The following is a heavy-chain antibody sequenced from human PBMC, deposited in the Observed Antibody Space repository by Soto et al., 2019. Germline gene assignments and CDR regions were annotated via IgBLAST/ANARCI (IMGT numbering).Heavy chain of an antibody. D-gene: IGHD3-22*01. Sequence: SETLSLTCTVSGGSINSSTFYWGWIRQPPGKGLEWIGSIYYSGSTYYNPSLKSRVTISVDTSKNQFSLRLSSVTAADTAVFYCARLMINDRSDYQSPDVDSYYPMDVWGQGTTVTVSS. CDR1: GGSINSSTFY. CDR2: IYYSGST. V-gene: IGHV4-39*01. CDR3: ARLMINDRSDYQSPDVDSYYPMDV. J-gene: IGHJ6*02.